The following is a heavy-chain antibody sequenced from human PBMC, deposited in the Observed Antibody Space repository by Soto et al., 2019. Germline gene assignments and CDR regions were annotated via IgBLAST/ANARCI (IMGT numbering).Heavy chain of an antibody. J-gene: IGHJ3*01. Sequence: QVQLVQSGAEVKKPGSSVKVSCKASRGTFSSYAISWVRQAPGQGLEWMGGIIPIFGTANYAQKFQGRVTITADESTSTAYMELSSLRSEDTAVYYCARGAVRVVGATSDAFDVWGQGTMVTVSS. V-gene: IGHV1-69*01. D-gene: IGHD1-26*01. CDR1: RGTFSSYA. CDR2: IIPIFGTA. CDR3: ARGAVRVVGATSDAFDV.